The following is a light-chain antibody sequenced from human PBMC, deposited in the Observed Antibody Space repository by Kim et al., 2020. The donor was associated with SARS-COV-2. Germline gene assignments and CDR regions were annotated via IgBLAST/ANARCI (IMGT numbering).Light chain of an antibody. Sequence: EIVMTQSPATLSVSPGERATLSCTASQSVRTNLAWYQQKPGQAPRLLISGASDRATGISARFSGGGSGTDFTLTISSLQSEDFGVYYCQQYDRSPRTFGQGTKVDIK. CDR3: QQYDRSPRT. J-gene: IGKJ1*01. CDR2: GAS. CDR1: QSVRTN. V-gene: IGKV3D-15*01.